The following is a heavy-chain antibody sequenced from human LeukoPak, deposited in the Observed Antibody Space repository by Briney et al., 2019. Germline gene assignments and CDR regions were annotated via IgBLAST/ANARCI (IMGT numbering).Heavy chain of an antibody. Sequence: ASVKVSCKASGGTFSSYAISWVRQAPGQGLEWMGGIIPIFGTANYTQKFQGRVTITADESTSTAYMELSSLRSEDTAVYYCARGRYRSSSLIGNWFDPWGQGTLVTVSS. CDR3: ARGRYRSSSLIGNWFDP. J-gene: IGHJ5*02. CDR1: GGTFSSYA. V-gene: IGHV1-69*13. D-gene: IGHD6-6*01. CDR2: IIPIFGTA.